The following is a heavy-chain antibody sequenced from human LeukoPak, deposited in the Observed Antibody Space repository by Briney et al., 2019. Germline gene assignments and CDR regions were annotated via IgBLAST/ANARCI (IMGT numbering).Heavy chain of an antibody. CDR2: INHSGST. D-gene: IGHD3-3*01. J-gene: IGHJ4*02. V-gene: IGHV4-34*01. Sequence: PSETLSLTCAVYGGSFSGYYWSWIRQPPGKGLEWIGEINHSGSTNYNPTLKSRVTISVDTSKNQFSLKLSSVTAADTAVYYCARALGLTIFGVVNYNFDYWGRGTLVTVSS. CDR1: GGSFSGYY. CDR3: ARALGLTIFGVVNYNFDY.